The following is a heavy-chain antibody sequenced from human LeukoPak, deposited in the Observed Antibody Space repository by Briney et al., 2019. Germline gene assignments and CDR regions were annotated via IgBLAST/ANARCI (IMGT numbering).Heavy chain of an antibody. J-gene: IGHJ4*02. Sequence: PSETLSLTCTVSGASVSSSSSFWAWIRQPPGKGLEWIGNVYYSGSTHYNPSLKSRVTIPLDMSKNQFSLRLTSVTAADTAIYYCARHGLYQDYGYWGQGILVTVSS. CDR2: VYYSGST. CDR3: ARHGLYQDYGY. D-gene: IGHD3-16*01. V-gene: IGHV4-39*01. CDR1: GASVSSSSSF.